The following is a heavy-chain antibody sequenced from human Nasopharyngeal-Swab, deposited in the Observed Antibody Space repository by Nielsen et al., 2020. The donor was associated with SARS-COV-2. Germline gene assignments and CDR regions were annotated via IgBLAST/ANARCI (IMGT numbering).Heavy chain of an antibody. CDR2: TGGSGENT. J-gene: IGHJ6*03. V-gene: IGHV3-23*01. Sequence: GGSLSLSCDASGFIPESYGTTWVRQAPGKGLEWVSTTGGSGENTHHADSVRGRFTISRDNSRRTVFLQMTSLKAEDTALDYRAKDPSAAMDVWGKGTTVIVSS. CDR3: AKDPSAAMDV. CDR1: GFIPESYG. D-gene: IGHD6-13*01.